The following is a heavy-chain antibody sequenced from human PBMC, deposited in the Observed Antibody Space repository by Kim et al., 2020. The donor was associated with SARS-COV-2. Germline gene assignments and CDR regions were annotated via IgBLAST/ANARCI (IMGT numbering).Heavy chain of an antibody. V-gene: IGHV3-7*03. CDR1: GFTFSSSW. Sequence: GGSLRLSCAASGFTFSSSWMTWVRQAPGKGLEWVASIKQDGSEKYYVDSVKGRFTISRDNAKNSLYLQMNTLRAEDTAVYYCARNLDCWGQGTLVTVSS. CDR2: IKQDGSEK. CDR3: ARNLDC. J-gene: IGHJ4*02.